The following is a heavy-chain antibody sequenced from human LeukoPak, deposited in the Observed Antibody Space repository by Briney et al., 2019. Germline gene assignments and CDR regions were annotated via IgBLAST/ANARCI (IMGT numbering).Heavy chain of an antibody. Sequence: GGSLRLSCAASGFTFRSYSMNWVRQVPGKGLVWVSRINDDGSATFYADSVKGRFTISRDNAKNTLFLQINSLRVEDTAVYYCAREILAPGKTHDYWGQGTLVTVSS. CDR3: AREILAPGKTHDY. J-gene: IGHJ4*02. V-gene: IGHV3-74*01. CDR2: INDDGSAT. CDR1: GFTFRSYS.